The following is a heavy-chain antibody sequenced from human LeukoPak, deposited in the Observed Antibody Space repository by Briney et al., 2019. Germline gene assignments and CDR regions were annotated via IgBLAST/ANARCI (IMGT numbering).Heavy chain of an antibody. CDR2: ISSSGSSI. Sequence: GGSLRLSCAASGFTFSSYEMHWVRQAPGKGLEWVSYISSSGSSIYYADSVKGRFTISRDNAANSLYLQMNSLRAEDTAVYYCARARWLEAAYAFDIWGQGTMVTVS. CDR1: GFTFSSYE. V-gene: IGHV3-48*03. J-gene: IGHJ3*02. D-gene: IGHD3-22*01. CDR3: ARARWLEAAYAFDI.